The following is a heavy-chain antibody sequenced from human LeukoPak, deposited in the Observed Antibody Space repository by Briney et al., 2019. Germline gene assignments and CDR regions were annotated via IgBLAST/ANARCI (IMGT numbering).Heavy chain of an antibody. CDR1: GLSFCNHG. V-gene: IGHV3-23*01. CDR2: ISASGVAT. Sequence: PGGSLRFPCVGSGLSFCNHGMPWVRQAPGNGLKWVSAISASGVATFYAPSVKGPFTISKDKSKNTLYLQINSLRAEDTAIYYCAKDVWWSVSWGQGTLVTVSS. D-gene: IGHD2-8*02. CDR3: AKDVWWSVS. J-gene: IGHJ5*02.